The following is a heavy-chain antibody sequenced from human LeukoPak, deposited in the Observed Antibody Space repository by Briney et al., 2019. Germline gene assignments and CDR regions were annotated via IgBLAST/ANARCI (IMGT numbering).Heavy chain of an antibody. J-gene: IGHJ4*02. CDR3: ATAFAGNLVDY. D-gene: IGHD1-14*01. V-gene: IGHV1-24*01. CDR1: GYTLSDLS. CDR2: FALEDGEK. Sequence: ASVKVSCKVSGYTLSDLSMHWVRQAPGKGLEWMGSFALEDGEKIYAQKFQGRVTMTEDTSTDTAYMELSSLRSEDTAVYYCATAFAGNLVDYSGQGTLVAVSS.